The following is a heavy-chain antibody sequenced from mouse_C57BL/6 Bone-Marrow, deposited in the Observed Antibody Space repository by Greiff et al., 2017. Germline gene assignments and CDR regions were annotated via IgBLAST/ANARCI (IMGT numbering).Heavy chain of an antibody. V-gene: IGHV1-69*01. CDR3: ARDGSSCYWYFDV. CDR2: VDPSDSYT. CDR1: GYTFTSYW. Sequence: QVQLQQPGAELVMPGASVKLSCKASGYTFTSYWMHWVKQRPGQGLEWIGEVDPSDSYTNYNQKFKGKSTLTVDKSSSTAYMQLSSLTSEDSAVYYCARDGSSCYWYFDVWGTGTTVTVSA. J-gene: IGHJ1*03. D-gene: IGHD1-1*01.